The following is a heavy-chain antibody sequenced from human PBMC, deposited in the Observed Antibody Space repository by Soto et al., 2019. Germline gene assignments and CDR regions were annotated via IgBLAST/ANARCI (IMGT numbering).Heavy chain of an antibody. CDR1: GGSISGGGYY. V-gene: IGHV4-31*03. CDR2: IYYSGTT. Sequence: QVQLQESGPGLVEPSQTLSLTCTVSGGSISGGGYYWSWIRQHPGKGLEWIGYIYYSGTTYYNPSLNSRLTISVDTSKTQFSLKLSSVTAADTAVYYCARAWTATAGWAKWFDLWGQGTLVTVSS. CDR3: ARAWTATAGWAKWFDL. J-gene: IGHJ5*02. D-gene: IGHD6-13*01.